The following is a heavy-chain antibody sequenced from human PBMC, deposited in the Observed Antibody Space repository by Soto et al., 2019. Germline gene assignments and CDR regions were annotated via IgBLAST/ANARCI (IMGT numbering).Heavy chain of an antibody. CDR3: VHRRKESSGYYYAA. CDR1: GFSLSTTKMG. V-gene: IGHV2-5*02. J-gene: IGHJ5*02. D-gene: IGHD3-22*01. Sequence: QITLKESGPALVKPTQNLTVTCTFSGFSLSTTKMGVGWIRQPPGKALEWLALIYWDDDKRYSPSLKSRLTITKDTSKNQVVLSMTNMDPVDTGTYYCVHRRKESSGYYYAAWGQGTLVTVSS. CDR2: IYWDDDK.